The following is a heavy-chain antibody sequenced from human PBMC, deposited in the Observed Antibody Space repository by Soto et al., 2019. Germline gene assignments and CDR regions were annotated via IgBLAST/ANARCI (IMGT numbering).Heavy chain of an antibody. CDR2: MDPKSGNT. Sequence: QVQLVQSGAEVKKPGASVKVSCKASGYTFTNYDINWVRQAPGQGLEWMGWMDPKSGNTDYEQKIQGRVTITRNTSMSTAYLEVGSLSSEDTAVYFCARGRGWRDYWGQGTLVTVSS. D-gene: IGHD2-15*01. V-gene: IGHV1-8*01. J-gene: IGHJ4*02. CDR1: GYTFTNYD. CDR3: ARGRGWRDY.